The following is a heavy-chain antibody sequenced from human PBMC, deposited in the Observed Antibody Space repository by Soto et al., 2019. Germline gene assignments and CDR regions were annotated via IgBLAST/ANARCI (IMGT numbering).Heavy chain of an antibody. CDR2: IIPILGIA. D-gene: IGHD2-2*01. CDR3: ARARVVPAAMLYFDY. CDR1: GGTFSSYT. J-gene: IGHJ4*02. Sequence: QVQLAQSGAEVKKPGSSVKVSCKASGGTFSSYTISWVRQAPGQGLEWMGRIIPILGIANYAQKFQGRVTITADKSTSTAYMELSSLRSEDTAVYYCARARVVPAAMLYFDYWGQGTLVTVSS. V-gene: IGHV1-69*02.